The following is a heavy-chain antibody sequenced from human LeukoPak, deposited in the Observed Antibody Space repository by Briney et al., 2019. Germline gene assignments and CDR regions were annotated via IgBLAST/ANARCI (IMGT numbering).Heavy chain of an antibody. J-gene: IGHJ4*02. D-gene: IGHD4-17*01. CDR1: GFTFSNYW. CDR2: INSDGSST. CDR3: AKGGATVIDY. V-gene: IGHV3-74*01. Sequence: GGSLRLSCAASGFTFSNYWMHLVRQAPGKGLVWVSRINSDGSSTTSADSVKGRFTISRDNAKNTLYLQMNSLRAEDTAVYYCAKGGATVIDYWGQGNLVTVSS.